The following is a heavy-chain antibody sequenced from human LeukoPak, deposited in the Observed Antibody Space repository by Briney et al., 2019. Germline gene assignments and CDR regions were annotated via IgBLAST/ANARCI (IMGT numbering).Heavy chain of an antibody. J-gene: IGHJ4*02. Sequence: PSETLSLTCTVSGGFISGYYWSWIRQPAGKGLEWIGHIYTTGSTNYNPSLKSRATISVHTSKNQFSLRLTSVTAADTAVYYCARQTGSGLFILPGGQGTLVTVSS. CDR3: ARQTGSGLFILP. D-gene: IGHD3/OR15-3a*01. CDR1: GGFISGYY. V-gene: IGHV4-4*08. CDR2: IYTTGST.